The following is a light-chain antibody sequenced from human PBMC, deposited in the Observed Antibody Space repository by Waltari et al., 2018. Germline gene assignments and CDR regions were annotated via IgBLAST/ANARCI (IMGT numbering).Light chain of an antibody. CDR3: QQYYSTPLT. J-gene: IGKJ4*01. Sequence: DIVMTQSPDSLAVSLGERAPLNCQSPQSILYSSNNKNYLAWYQQKPGQPPKLLIYWASTRESGVPDRFSGSGSGTDFTLTISSLQAEDVAVYYCQQYYSTPLTFGGGTKVEIK. CDR1: QSILYSSNNKNY. CDR2: WAS. V-gene: IGKV4-1*01.